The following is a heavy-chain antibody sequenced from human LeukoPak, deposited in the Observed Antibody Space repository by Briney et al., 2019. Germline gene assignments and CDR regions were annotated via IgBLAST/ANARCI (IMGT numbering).Heavy chain of an antibody. CDR2: VFYSGGT. CDR1: GGSISGFH. V-gene: IGHV4-59*08. CDR3: ARLYAGAYTRLDP. J-gene: IGHJ5*02. D-gene: IGHD3-16*01. Sequence: SETLSLTCTVSGGSISGFHWSWIRQPPGKGLEYIGDVFYSGGTNYNSSLRSRLTISVDTSRNQFSLKLTSVTAADTAVYYCARLYAGAYTRLDPWGQGTLVAVSS.